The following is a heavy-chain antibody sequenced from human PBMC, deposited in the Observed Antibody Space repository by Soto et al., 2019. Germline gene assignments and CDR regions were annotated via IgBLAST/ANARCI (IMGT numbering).Heavy chain of an antibody. J-gene: IGHJ6*02. V-gene: IGHV3-7*05. CDR1: GFTFSSYW. CDR2: IKQDGSEK. D-gene: IGHD2-2*01. Sequence: GGFLRLSCAASGFTFSSYWMSWVRQAPGKGLEWVANIKQDGSEKYYVDSVKGRFTISRDNAKNSLYLQMNSLRAEDTAVYYCARGDIVVVPAALTYGMDVWGQGTTVTVSS. CDR3: ARGDIVVVPAALTYGMDV.